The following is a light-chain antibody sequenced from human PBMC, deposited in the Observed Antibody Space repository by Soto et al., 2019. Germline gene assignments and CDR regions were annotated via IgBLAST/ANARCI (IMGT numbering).Light chain of an antibody. V-gene: IGLV2-14*01. CDR3: TSYTSSGPLGVV. Sequence: QSALTQPASVSGSPGRSITISCTGTSSDVGGYNYVSWYQQHPGKAPKVMIYGVSNRPSGVSKRFSGSKSGNTASLTISGLQAEDEADYYCTSYTSSGPLGVVFGGGTKLTVL. J-gene: IGLJ2*01. CDR1: SSDVGGYNY. CDR2: GVS.